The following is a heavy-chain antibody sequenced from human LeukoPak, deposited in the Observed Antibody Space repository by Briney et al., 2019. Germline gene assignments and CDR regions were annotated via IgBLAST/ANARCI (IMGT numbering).Heavy chain of an antibody. J-gene: IGHJ2*01. V-gene: IGHV4-34*01. Sequence: SETLSLTCAVYGGSFSGYYWSWIRQPPGKGLEWIGEINHSGSTNYNPSLKSRVTISVDTSKNQFSLKLSSVTAADTAVYHCARRPLRYDILTGHHYYFDIWGRGTLVTVSS. CDR3: ARRPLRYDILTGHHYYFDI. CDR2: INHSGST. D-gene: IGHD3-9*01. CDR1: GGSFSGYY.